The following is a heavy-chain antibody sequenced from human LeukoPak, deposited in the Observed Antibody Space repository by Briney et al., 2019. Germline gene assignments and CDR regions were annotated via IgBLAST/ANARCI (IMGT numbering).Heavy chain of an antibody. V-gene: IGHV4-39*07. CDR1: GGSISSASYY. CDR2: IYYSGST. CDR3: SRRDCSHTDCFYWYFDL. D-gene: IGHD2-2*01. J-gene: IGHJ2*01. Sequence: PSGTLSLTCSVSGGSISSASYYWSFIRQPPGKGLEWIGSIYYSGSTYYNPSLRSRVTISVDTSKNQFSLNLRSVTAADTAVYYCSRRDCSHTDCFYWYFDLWGRGALLTVSS.